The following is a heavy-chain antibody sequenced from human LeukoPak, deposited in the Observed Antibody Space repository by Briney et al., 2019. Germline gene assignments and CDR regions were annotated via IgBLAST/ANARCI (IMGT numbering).Heavy chain of an antibody. D-gene: IGHD1-26*01. CDR1: GGSISSSSYY. CDR2: IYYSGST. V-gene: IGHV4-39*01. J-gene: IGHJ4*02. Sequence: SETLSLTCTVSGGSISSSSYYWGWIRQPPGKGLEWIGSIYYSGSTYYNPSLKSRVTISVDTSKNQFSLKLSPVTAADTAVYYCASGLNGDSGSYWGQGTLVTVSS. CDR3: ASGLNGDSGSY.